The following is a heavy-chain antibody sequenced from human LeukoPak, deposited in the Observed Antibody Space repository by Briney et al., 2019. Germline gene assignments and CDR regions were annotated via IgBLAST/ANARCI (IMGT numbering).Heavy chain of an antibody. V-gene: IGHV1-18*01. CDR2: ISAYNGNT. D-gene: IGHD3-22*01. CDR3: ATQQGFYDSSGYYLYY. J-gene: IGHJ4*02. CDR1: GYTFTIYG. Sequence: ASVKVSCKASGYTFTIYGISWVRQAPGQGLEWMGWISAYNGNTNYAQKLQGRVTMTRDTSISTAYMELSSLRSEDTAVYYCATQQGFYDSSGYYLYYWGQGTLVTVSS.